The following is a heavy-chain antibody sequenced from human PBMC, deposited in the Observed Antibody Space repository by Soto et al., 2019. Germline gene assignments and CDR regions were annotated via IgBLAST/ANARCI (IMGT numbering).Heavy chain of an antibody. CDR1: GYTFTSYG. V-gene: IGHV1-18*01. CDR2: ISAYNGNT. J-gene: IGHJ6*02. CDR3: ARKWRLAAKMYYYYHGMDV. D-gene: IGHD6-6*01. Sequence: QVQLVQSGAEVKKPGASVKVSCKASGYTFTSYGISWVRQAPGQGLEWMGWISAYNGNTNYAQKLQGRVTMTTDTSTSTAYMELRSLRSDDTAVYYCARKWRLAAKMYYYYHGMDVWGQGTTVTVSS.